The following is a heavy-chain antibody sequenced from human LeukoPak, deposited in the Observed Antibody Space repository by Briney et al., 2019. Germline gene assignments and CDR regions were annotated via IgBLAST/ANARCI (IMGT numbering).Heavy chain of an antibody. CDR2: INPSGGST. V-gene: IGHV1-46*01. J-gene: IGHJ4*02. CDR1: GHTFTVHY. CDR3: ARAWPKRAWGLGDY. Sequence: GASVKVSCMAPGHTFTVHYIHWVRQAPGQGLEWMGIINPSGGSTSYAQKFQGRVTMTRDTSTSTVYMELSNLRSEDTAVYYCARAWPKRAWGLGDYWGQGTLVTVSS. D-gene: IGHD7-27*01.